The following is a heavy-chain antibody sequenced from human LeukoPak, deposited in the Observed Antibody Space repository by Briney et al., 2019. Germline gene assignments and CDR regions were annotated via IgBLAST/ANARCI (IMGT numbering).Heavy chain of an antibody. Sequence: PSETLSLTCTVSGGSISSYYWSWIRQSPGKGLEWIGYVFYSGKTDYSPSLRSRVSMSVDTSKNQFSLKVTSVTAADTAVYYCARDTNLRDSFDIWGQGTMVIVSS. V-gene: IGHV4-59*01. CDR1: GGSISSYY. CDR2: VFYSGKT. D-gene: IGHD2-8*01. J-gene: IGHJ3*02. CDR3: ARDTNLRDSFDI.